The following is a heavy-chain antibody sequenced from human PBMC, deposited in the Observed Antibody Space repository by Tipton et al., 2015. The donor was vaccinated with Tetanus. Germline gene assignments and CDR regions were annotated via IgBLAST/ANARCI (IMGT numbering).Heavy chain of an antibody. J-gene: IGHJ5*02. CDR3: VRDRYGDNYYVPSHWFDP. V-gene: IGHV3-74*01. CDR2: INPDGRRT. Sequence: LSLTCAASGFTSESHYMHWVRQTPGKGLVWISRINPDGRRTNYADSVKGRFTISRDNAKNTLHLHMDSLRADDTAVYYCVRDRYGDNYYVPSHWFDPWGHGTLVTVSS. D-gene: IGHD3-10*02. CDR1: GFTSESHY.